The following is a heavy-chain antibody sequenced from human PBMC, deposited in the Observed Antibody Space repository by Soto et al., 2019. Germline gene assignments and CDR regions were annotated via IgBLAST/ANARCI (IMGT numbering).Heavy chain of an antibody. J-gene: IGHJ4*02. CDR1: GFTFSSYS. CDR3: ARASYYYDSSGYYMPGYYFDY. Sequence: LRLSCAASGFTFSSYSMNWVRQAPGKGLEWVSSISSSSSYIYYADSVKGRFTISRDNAKNSLYLQMNSLRAEDTAVYYCARASYYYDSSGYYMPGYYFDYWGQGTLVTVSS. D-gene: IGHD3-22*01. CDR2: ISSSSSYI. V-gene: IGHV3-21*01.